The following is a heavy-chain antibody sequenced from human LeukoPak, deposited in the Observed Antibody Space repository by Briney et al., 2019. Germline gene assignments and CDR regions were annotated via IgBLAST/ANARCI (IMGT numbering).Heavy chain of an antibody. Sequence: PSETLSLTCTVSGASINSAGYYWSWIRQLPGKGLEWIGYISYTGSTYYNPSLKSRVTISVDTSKKQFSLKLSSVTAADTAVYYCVTYYFDSSGPKKNYWGQGTLVTVSS. D-gene: IGHD3-22*01. J-gene: IGHJ4*02. CDR2: ISYTGST. CDR3: VTYYFDSSGPKKNY. CDR1: GASINSAGYY. V-gene: IGHV4-31*03.